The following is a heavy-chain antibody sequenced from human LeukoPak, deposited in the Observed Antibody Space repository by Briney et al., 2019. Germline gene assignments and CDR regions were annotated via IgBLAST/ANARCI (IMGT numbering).Heavy chain of an antibody. CDR3: ARDAGGTWFDP. J-gene: IGHJ5*02. CDR2: IYYSGST. CDR1: GGSISNYY. Sequence: SETLSLTCTVSGGSISNYYWNWIRQPPGKGLECIAYIYYSGSTNYNPSLKSRVTISVDTSKNQFSLKLSSATAADTAVYYCARDAGGTWFDPWGQGILVTVSS. V-gene: IGHV4-59*01.